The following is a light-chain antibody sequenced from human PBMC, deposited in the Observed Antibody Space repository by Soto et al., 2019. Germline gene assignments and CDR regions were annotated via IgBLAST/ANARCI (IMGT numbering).Light chain of an antibody. CDR2: DVS. Sequence: QSALTQPASVSGSPGQSITISCTGTSSDGGGYNYVSWYQQHPGKAPKLMIYDVSNRPSGVSNRFSGSKSGNTASLTISGLQAEDEADYYCSSYTSSSKFLYVLGTGPKFTVL. CDR3: SSYTSSSKFLYV. J-gene: IGLJ1*01. V-gene: IGLV2-14*01. CDR1: SSDGGGYNY.